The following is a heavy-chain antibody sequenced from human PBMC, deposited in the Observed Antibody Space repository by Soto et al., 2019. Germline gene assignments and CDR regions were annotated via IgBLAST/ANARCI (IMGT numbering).Heavy chain of an antibody. Sequence: SETPSLTCTVSGGSISSGGYYWSWIRQHPGKGLEWIGYIYYSGSTYYNPSLKSRVTISVDTSKNQFSLKLSSVTAADTAVYYCARGTRTDAFDIWGQGTMVTVSS. CDR2: IYYSGST. V-gene: IGHV4-31*03. CDR3: ARGTRTDAFDI. J-gene: IGHJ3*02. CDR1: GGSISSGGYY.